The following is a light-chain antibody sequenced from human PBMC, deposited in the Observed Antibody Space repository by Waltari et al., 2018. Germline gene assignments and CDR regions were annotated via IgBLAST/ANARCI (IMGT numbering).Light chain of an antibody. Sequence: EIVMTQAPGILSLDPGERAALPCRASQNLSANYVAWYPHRPGQPPRLLIFGASSRAAGIPDRFSGRGSATDFTLTINRLEPEDFTMYFCHQSAGSPQTFGQGTKLDIK. V-gene: IGKV3-20*01. J-gene: IGKJ2*01. CDR2: GAS. CDR1: QNLSANY. CDR3: HQSAGSPQT.